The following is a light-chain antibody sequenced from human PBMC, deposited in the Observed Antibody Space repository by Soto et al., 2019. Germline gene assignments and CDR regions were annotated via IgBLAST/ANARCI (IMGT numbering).Light chain of an antibody. J-gene: IGKJ2*01. CDR1: QTMSFY. CDR3: QQSFSTPHT. Sequence: IQMTQSPSSRSASVGDTVTITCRASQTMSFYLNWYQQKPGRIPDLLIYATSSLQSEVPSRFDGSGSGAEFSLTSSSVQPDDFATYYCQQSFSTPHTFGQGTKLELK. CDR2: ATS. V-gene: IGKV1-39*01.